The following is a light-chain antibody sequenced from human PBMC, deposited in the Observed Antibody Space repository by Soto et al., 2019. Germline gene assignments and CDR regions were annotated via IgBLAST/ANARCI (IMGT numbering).Light chain of an antibody. J-gene: IGKJ5*01. CDR3: LHHHNFPLT. CDR2: DAS. CDR1: QGISNH. Sequence: DIPMTQSPSAMSASVGDRVTITCRASQGISNHLVWFQQKPGKVPKRLIYDASSLQAGVPSRFSGSGSGTDFTLTISSLQAEDFATYYCLHHHNFPLTFGQGTRLE. V-gene: IGKV1-17*03.